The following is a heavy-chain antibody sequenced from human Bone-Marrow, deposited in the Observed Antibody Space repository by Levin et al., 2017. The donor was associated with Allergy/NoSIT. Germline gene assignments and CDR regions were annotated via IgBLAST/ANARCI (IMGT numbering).Heavy chain of an antibody. CDR3: AKSGTAAIRGYNWLDP. Sequence: SVKVSCKSSGGTFNNYAINWLRQAPGQGLEWVGRITPLLDIATYGQKFQGRVTISADKSTSAVYMEFDSLTSDDTAIYYCAKSGTAAIRGYNWLDPWGQGTPVIVSS. CDR2: ITPLLDIA. V-gene: IGHV1-69*04. J-gene: IGHJ5*02. CDR1: GGTFNNYA. D-gene: IGHD2-21*02.